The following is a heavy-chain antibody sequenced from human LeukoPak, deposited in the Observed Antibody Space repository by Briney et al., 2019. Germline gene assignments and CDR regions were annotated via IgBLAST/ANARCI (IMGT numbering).Heavy chain of an antibody. Sequence: SVKVSCKASGYTFTGYYMHWVRQAPGQGLEWMGWINPNSGGTNYAQKFQGRVTMTRDTSISTAYMELSRLRSDDTAVYYCARDSPERGYSYGPLDNYFDYWGQGTLVTVSS. CDR1: GYTFTGYY. CDR3: ARDSPERGYSYGPLDNYFDY. CDR2: INPNSGGT. D-gene: IGHD5-18*01. V-gene: IGHV1-2*02. J-gene: IGHJ4*02.